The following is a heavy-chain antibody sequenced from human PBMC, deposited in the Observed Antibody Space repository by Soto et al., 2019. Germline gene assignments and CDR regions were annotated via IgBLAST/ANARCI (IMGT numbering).Heavy chain of an antibody. V-gene: IGHV5-51*01. CDR2: IYPDDSDT. D-gene: IGHD2-21*02. CDR1: GYSFTSYW. J-gene: IGHJ4*02. Sequence: PGESLKISCQGSGYSFTSYWIAWVRQMPEKGLELMGIIYPDDSDTRYSPSFQGQVTISADKSINTAYLQMNSLRAEDTAIYYCAKDDVSGDGLWLVSDWGQGTPVTVSS. CDR3: AKDDVSGDGLWLVSD.